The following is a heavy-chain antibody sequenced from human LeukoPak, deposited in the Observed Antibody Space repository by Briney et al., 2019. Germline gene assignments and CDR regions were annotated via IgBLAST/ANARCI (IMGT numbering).Heavy chain of an antibody. CDR1: GGSISSYY. D-gene: IGHD3-3*01. CDR3: ARLPDYDFWSGMGYGMDV. J-gene: IGHJ6*02. V-gene: IGHV4-59*01. CDR2: IYYSGST. Sequence: SETLSLTCTVSGGSISSYYWSWIRQPPGKGLEWIGYIYYSGSTNYNPSLKSRVTISVDTSKNQFSLKLSSVTAADTAVYYCARLPDYDFWSGMGYGMDVWGQGTTVTVSS.